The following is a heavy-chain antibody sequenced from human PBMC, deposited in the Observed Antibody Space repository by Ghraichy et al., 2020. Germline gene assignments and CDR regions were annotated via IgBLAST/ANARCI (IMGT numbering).Heavy chain of an antibody. CDR2: IKQDGSEK. CDR3: ARRLPSASAFDI. D-gene: IGHD5-18*01. V-gene: IGHV3-7*01. CDR1: GFTFSSYW. J-gene: IGHJ3*02. Sequence: GESLNISCAASGFTFSSYWMSWVRQAPGKGLEWVANIKQDGSEKYYVDSVKGRFTISRDNAKNSLYLQMNSLRAEDTAVYYCARRLPSASAFDIWGQGTMVTVSS.